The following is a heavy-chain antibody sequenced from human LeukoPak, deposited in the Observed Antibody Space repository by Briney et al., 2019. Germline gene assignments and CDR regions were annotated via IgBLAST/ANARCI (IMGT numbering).Heavy chain of an antibody. CDR1: GFIFCGYW. Sequence: GGSLRLSCAASGFIFCGYWMSWVRQAPGRGLEWVSNINQDGSKIYYVDSIKGRFTISRDNAKNSLYLQMNSLRAEDTAVYYCASGFLQWLYWGQGTLVTVSS. D-gene: IGHD3-3*01. J-gene: IGHJ4*02. CDR3: ASGFLQWLY. V-gene: IGHV3-7*01. CDR2: INQDGSKI.